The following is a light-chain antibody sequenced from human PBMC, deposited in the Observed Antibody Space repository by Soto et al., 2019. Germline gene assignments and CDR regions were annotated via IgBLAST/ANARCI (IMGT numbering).Light chain of an antibody. V-gene: IGKV3-15*01. CDR3: KQNNNWPPMA. J-gene: IGKJ1*01. CDR2: GAS. Sequence: EIVMTQSPATLSVSPGERATLSCRASQSVSSNLAWYQQKPGQAPRLLIYGASTRATGIPARFSGSGSGTVSTLTISSREFEVFAVNKCKQNNNWPPMAFGQGPKVKIK. CDR1: QSVSSN.